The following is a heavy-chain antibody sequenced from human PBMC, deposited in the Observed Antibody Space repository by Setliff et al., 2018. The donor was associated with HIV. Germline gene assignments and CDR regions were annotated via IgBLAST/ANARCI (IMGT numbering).Heavy chain of an antibody. CDR2: IYTSGST. J-gene: IGHJ3*02. D-gene: IGHD4-17*01. CDR1: GGSISSYY. CDR3: ATLRRDHDSYGEYRDDVFDI. V-gene: IGHV4-4*07. Sequence: SETLSLTCTVSGGSISSYYWNWIRQPAGKGLEWIGRIYTSGSTNHNPSLKSRVTMSVDTSKNQFSLKLSSVTAADTAVYYCATLRRDHDSYGEYRDDVFDIWGQGTMVTVS.